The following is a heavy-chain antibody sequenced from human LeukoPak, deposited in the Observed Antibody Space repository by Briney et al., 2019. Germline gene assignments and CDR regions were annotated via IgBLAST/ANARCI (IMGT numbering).Heavy chain of an antibody. V-gene: IGHV1-8*01. Sequence: ASVKVSCKASGYTFTSYDINWVRQATGQGLEWMGWMNPNSGNTGYAQKFQGRVTMTRNTSISTAYMELSSLRSEDTAVYYCAVERGYAKGNAFDIWGQGTMVTASS. CDR3: AVERGYAKGNAFDI. CDR2: MNPNSGNT. D-gene: IGHD5-12*01. CDR1: GYTFTSYD. J-gene: IGHJ3*02.